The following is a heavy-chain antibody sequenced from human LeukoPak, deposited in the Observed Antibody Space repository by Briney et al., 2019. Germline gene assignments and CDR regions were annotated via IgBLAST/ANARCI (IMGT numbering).Heavy chain of an antibody. CDR2: IASDGST. CDR1: GFAFSSYW. D-gene: IGHD1-26*01. CDR3: IGSGGWPGY. J-gene: IGHJ4*02. V-gene: IGHV3-74*01. Sequence: GGSLRLSCAASGFAFSSYWMHWVRQAPGKGLVWVSRIASDGSTVYADSVKGRFTISRDNAKDTVYLQMNSLRVEDTAVYYCIGSGGWPGYWGQGTLVTVSS.